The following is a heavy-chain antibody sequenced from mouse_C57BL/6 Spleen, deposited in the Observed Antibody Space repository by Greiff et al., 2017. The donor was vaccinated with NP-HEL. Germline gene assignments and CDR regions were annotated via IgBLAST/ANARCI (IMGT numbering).Heavy chain of an antibody. CDR1: GFTFSDYY. J-gene: IGHJ4*01. CDR2: ISNGGGST. CDR3: ASRMDY. Sequence: EVKLMESGGGLVQPGGSLKLSCAASGFTFSDYYMYWVRQTPEKRLEWVAYISNGGGSTYYPDTVKGRFTISRDNAKNTLYLQMSRLKSEDTAMYYCASRMDYWGQGTSVTVSS. V-gene: IGHV5-12*01.